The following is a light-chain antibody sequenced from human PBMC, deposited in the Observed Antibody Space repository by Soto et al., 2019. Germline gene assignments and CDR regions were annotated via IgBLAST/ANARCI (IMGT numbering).Light chain of an antibody. J-gene: IGKJ1*01. CDR2: KAS. CDR3: QQYNSSTT. CDR1: QSISSW. V-gene: IGKV1-5*03. Sequence: DIQMTQSPSTLSASVGDRVTITCRASQSISSWLAWYQQKPGKAPKLLIYKASSLESGVPSRFSGSGSGTEFTLTISSLQPDDFATYYCQQYNSSTTFCQGTKVEIK.